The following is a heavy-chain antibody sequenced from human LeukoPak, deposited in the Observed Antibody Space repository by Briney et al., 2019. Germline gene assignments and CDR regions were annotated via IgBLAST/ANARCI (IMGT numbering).Heavy chain of an antibody. CDR3: ARGINTISD. D-gene: IGHD5-12*01. J-gene: IGHJ3*01. CDR2: IIPILGIA. CDR1: GGTFSSYA. V-gene: IGHV1-69*04. Sequence: SVKDSCKASGGTFSSYAVSWVRQAPGQGLEWMGRIIPILGIANYAQKFQGRVTITADESTSTAYMELSSLRSEDAAVYYCARGINTISDWGQGTMVSVSS.